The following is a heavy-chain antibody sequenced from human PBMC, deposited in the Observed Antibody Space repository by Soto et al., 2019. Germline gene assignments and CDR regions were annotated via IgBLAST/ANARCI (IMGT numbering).Heavy chain of an antibody. Sequence: LGESLKISCKGSGYSFTSYWISWVRQMPGKGLEWMGRIDPSDSYTNYSPSFQGHVTISADKSISTAYLQWSSLKASDTAMYYCARGETHEPHGSGSYFYYYGMDVWGQGTTVTVSS. CDR3: ARGETHEPHGSGSYFYYYGMDV. D-gene: IGHD3-10*01. V-gene: IGHV5-10-1*01. CDR1: GYSFTSYW. CDR2: IDPSDSYT. J-gene: IGHJ6*02.